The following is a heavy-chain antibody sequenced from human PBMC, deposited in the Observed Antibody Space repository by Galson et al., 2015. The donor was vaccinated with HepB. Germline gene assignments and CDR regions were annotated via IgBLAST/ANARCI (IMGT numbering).Heavy chain of an antibody. CDR1: GFTFSSYC. CDR2: IKQDGSEN. D-gene: IGHD3-10*01. J-gene: IGHJ4*02. CDR3: ARDYYGSGSIPDC. V-gene: IGHV3-7*03. Sequence: LRLSCAASGFTFSSYCMSWVRQAPGKGLEWVANIKQDGSENYYVDSVKGRFTISRDNAKNSLSLQMHSLRAADTAVYYCARDYYGSGSIPDCWGQGTLVTVSS.